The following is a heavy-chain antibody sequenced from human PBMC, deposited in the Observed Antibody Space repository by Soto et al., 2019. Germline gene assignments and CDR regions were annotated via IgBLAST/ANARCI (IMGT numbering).Heavy chain of an antibody. CDR1: GGSISSGGYY. V-gene: IGHV4-31*03. Sequence: QVQLQESGPGLVKPSQTLSLTCTVSGGSISSGGYYWSWIRQHPGKGLEWIGYIYYSGSTYYNPSLKSRVTISVDTSKNQFSLKLSSVTASDTAVYYCARDRAGALYFDYWGQGTLVTVSS. J-gene: IGHJ4*02. CDR3: ARDRAGALYFDY. CDR2: IYYSGST. D-gene: IGHD6-13*01.